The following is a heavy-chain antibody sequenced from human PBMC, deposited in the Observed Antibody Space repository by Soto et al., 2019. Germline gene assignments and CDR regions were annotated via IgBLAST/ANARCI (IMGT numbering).Heavy chain of an antibody. V-gene: IGHV3-48*01. D-gene: IGHD3-10*01. Sequence: EVQLVESGGGLLQPGGSLRLSCAVSGFTISTYSMNWVRQAPGKGLEWVSYISGDSRTIFYADSVQGRFTISRDNAKNSLYLQMNSLRAEDTALYYCAREGIMVRGVLMDYWGQGTLVTVSS. CDR3: AREGIMVRGVLMDY. J-gene: IGHJ4*02. CDR1: GFTISTYS. CDR2: ISGDSRTI.